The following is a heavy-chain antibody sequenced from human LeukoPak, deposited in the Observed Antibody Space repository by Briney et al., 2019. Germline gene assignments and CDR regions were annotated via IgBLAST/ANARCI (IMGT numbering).Heavy chain of an antibody. D-gene: IGHD1-1*01. V-gene: IGHV1-69*06. J-gene: IGHJ5*02. CDR3: ARVTGTGHWFDP. Sequence: SVKVSCKASGGTFSSYAISWVRQAPGQGLEWMGGIISIFGTANYAQKFQGRVTITADKSTSTAYMELSSLRSEDTAVYYCARVTGTGHWFDPWGQGTLVTVSS. CDR2: IISIFGTA. CDR1: GGTFSSYA.